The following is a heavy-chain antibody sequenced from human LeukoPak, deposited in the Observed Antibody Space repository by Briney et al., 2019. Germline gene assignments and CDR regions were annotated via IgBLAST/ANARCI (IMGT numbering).Heavy chain of an antibody. Sequence: GRSLRLSCAASGFTFRSFVMHWVRQAPGKGLEWVSSIDISGGSTYYADSVQGRFTISRDNFKSTLYLQMNSLRAEDTALYYCANEVRPNDYWGQGTLVTVSS. CDR3: ANEVRPNDY. J-gene: IGHJ4*02. V-gene: IGHV3-23*01. CDR2: IDISGGST. CDR1: GFTFRSFV. D-gene: IGHD1-1*01.